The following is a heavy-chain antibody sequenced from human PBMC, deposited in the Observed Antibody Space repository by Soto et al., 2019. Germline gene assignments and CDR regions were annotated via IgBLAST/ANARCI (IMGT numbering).Heavy chain of an antibody. Sequence: ASVKVSCKASGYTFTSYDINWVRQATGQGLEWMGWMNPNSGNTGYAQKFQGRVTMTRNTSISTAYMELSSLRSEDTAVYYFARSYNWKGADYYYYMDVWGKGTTVTVSS. CDR1: GYTFTSYD. J-gene: IGHJ6*03. CDR2: MNPNSGNT. D-gene: IGHD1-20*01. V-gene: IGHV1-8*01. CDR3: ARSYNWKGADYYYYMDV.